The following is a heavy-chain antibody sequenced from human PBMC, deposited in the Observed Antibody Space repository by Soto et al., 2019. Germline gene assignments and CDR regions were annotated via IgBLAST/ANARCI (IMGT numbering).Heavy chain of an antibody. CDR2: IIPIFGTA. CDR1: GGTFSSYA. D-gene: IGHD6-19*01. J-gene: IGHJ6*02. Sequence: SVKVSCKASGGTFSSYAISWVRQAPGQGLEWMGGIIPIFGTANYAQKFQGRVTITADESTSTAYMELSSLRSEDTAVYYCARDPQQWLVRDYYYYGMDVWGQGTTVTVSS. V-gene: IGHV1-69*13. CDR3: ARDPQQWLVRDYYYYGMDV.